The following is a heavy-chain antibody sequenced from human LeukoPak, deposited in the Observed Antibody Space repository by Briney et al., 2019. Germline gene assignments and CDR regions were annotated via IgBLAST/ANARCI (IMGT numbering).Heavy chain of an antibody. CDR1: GDSISSITYY. CDR2: ICNGRTT. D-gene: IGHD2-2*01. V-gene: IGHV4-39*07. CDR3: ARGYAVPAEGFDY. Sequence: SETLSLTCTVSGDSISSITYYWAWLRQPPGTGLEWIGSICNGRTTYYNPSLKGRVTMSINTSKNQFSLKLSSVTAADPAVYYRARGYAVPAEGFDYWGQGSLGPLSA. J-gene: IGHJ4*02.